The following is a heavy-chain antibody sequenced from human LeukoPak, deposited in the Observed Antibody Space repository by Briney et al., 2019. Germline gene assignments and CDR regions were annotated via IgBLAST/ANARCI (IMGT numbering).Heavy chain of an antibody. CDR3: ARDPVVQGAYYYYGMDV. J-gene: IGHJ6*02. CDR2: IYYSGST. V-gene: IGHV4-31*03. CDR1: GGSISSGGYY. Sequence: SETLSLTCTVSGGSISSGGYYWSWIRQHPGQGLEWIGYIYYSGSTYYNPSLKSRVTISVDTSKNQFSLKLSSVTAADTAVYYCARDPVVQGAYYYYGMDVWGQGTTVTVSS. D-gene: IGHD4-23*01.